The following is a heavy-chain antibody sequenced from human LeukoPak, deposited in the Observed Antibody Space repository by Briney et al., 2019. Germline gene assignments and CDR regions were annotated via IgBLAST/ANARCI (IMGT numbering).Heavy chain of an antibody. V-gene: IGHV3-23*01. CDR3: AKDVGDYGDYFDY. CDR2: ISGSGGST. Sequence: GGSLRLSSAASGFTFSNYAMSWVRQAPGKGLEWVSAISGSGGSTYYADSVKGRFTISRDNSKNTLYLQMNSLRAEDTAVYYCAKDVGDYGDYFDYWGQGTLVTVSS. D-gene: IGHD4-17*01. CDR1: GFTFSNYA. J-gene: IGHJ4*02.